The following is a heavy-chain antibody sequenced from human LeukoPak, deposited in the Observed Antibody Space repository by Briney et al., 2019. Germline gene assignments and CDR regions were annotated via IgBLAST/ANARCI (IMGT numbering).Heavy chain of an antibody. CDR2: INSDGSST. CDR1: GFTFSNYW. V-gene: IGHV3-74*01. CDR3: ARAAMVRGVDYFDS. J-gene: IGHJ4*02. Sequence: GGSLRLSCAASGFTFSNYWMYWVRQAPGKGLVWVSRINSDGSSTSYADSVKGRFTISRDNSKNTLYLQMNSLRAEDTAVYYCARAAMVRGVDYFDSWGQGTLVTVSS. D-gene: IGHD3-10*01.